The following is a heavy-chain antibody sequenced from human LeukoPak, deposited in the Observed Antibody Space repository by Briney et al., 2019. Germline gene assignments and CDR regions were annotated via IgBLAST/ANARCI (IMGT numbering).Heavy chain of an antibody. CDR3: ARDPYSGNYGPYYYYYMDV. J-gene: IGHJ6*03. CDR2: ITNTGTYS. V-gene: IGHV3-21*04. CDR1: GFTFSAYN. Sequence: GGSLTLSCAASGFTFSAYNMNWVRQAPGKALEWVSSITNTGTYSFYGDSVKGRFTISRDNARNSLYLQMNGLRPEDTAVYYCARDPYSGNYGPYYYYYMDVWGKGTTVTISS. D-gene: IGHD1-26*01.